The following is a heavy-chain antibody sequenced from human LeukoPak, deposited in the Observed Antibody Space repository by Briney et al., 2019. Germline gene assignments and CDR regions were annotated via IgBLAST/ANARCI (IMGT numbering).Heavy chain of an antibody. J-gene: IGHJ3*02. CDR1: GFTFSSYA. D-gene: IGHD4-17*01. CDR2: ISYDGSNK. Sequence: GGSLRLSCAASGFTFSSYALHWVRQAPGKGLEWVALISYDGSNKHYADSVKGRFTTSRDNSKNTLYLEMNSLGAEDTAVYYCAKDTVRTRAFDIWGQGTMVTVSS. CDR3: AKDTVRTRAFDI. V-gene: IGHV3-30-3*01.